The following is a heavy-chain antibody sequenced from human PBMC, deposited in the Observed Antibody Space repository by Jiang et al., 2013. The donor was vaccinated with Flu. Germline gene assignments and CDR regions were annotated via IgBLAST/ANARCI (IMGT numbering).Heavy chain of an antibody. CDR1: GFTFSSYG. V-gene: IGHV3-30*02. CDR3: AKDSFYVAGLFDY. CDR2: IRYDGSNK. D-gene: IGHD6-19*01. Sequence: VQLVESGGGVVQPGGSLRLSCAASGFTFSSYGMHWVRQAPGKGLEWVAFIRYDGSNKYYADSVKGRFTISRDNSKNTLYLQMNSLRAEDTAVYYCAKDSFYVAGLFDYWGQGTLVTVSS. J-gene: IGHJ4*02.